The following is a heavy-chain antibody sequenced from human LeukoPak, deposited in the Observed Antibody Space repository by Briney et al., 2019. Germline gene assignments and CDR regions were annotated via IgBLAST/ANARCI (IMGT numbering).Heavy chain of an antibody. J-gene: IGHJ4*02. V-gene: IGHV3-23*01. CDR2: ISGSGGST. Sequence: GGSLRLSCAASGFTFSSYAMSWVRQAPGKGLEWVSAISGSGGSTYYADSVKGRFTISRDNSKNTLYLQMNSLRAEDTAVYYCAKVVRSDVGLLYYFDYWGQGALVTVSS. D-gene: IGHD3-10*01. CDR1: GFTFSSYA. CDR3: AKVVRSDVGLLYYFDY.